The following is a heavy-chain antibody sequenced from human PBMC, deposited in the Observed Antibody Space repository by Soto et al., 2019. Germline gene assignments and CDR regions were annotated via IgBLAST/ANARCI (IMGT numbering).Heavy chain of an antibody. Sequence: EVQLVESGGGLVQPGRSLRLSCAASGFMFDNYAMHWVRQAPGKGLEWVSGISWNSGTIGYADSVKGRFTISRDNAKNAQHLQMNSQGAEDTALYYHAKSTGCTANSKDVCGQVTTVSVAS. CDR1: GFMFDNYA. J-gene: IGHJ6*02. D-gene: IGHD5-18*01. CDR2: ISWNSGTI. CDR3: AKSTGCTANSKDV. V-gene: IGHV3-9*01.